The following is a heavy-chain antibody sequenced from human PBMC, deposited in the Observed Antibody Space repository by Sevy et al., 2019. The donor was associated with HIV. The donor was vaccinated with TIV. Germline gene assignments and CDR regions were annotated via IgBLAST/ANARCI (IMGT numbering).Heavy chain of an antibody. CDR2: ISYDGSNQ. CDR1: GFTFSSYG. Sequence: GGSLRLSCAASGFTFSSYGMHWVRQGPGKGLEWAAIISYDGSNQYYPDSVKGRFTVSRDNSKNTLYLQMNSLRAEDTAVYYCAKGKETYYYYYGMDVWGQGTTVTVSS. J-gene: IGHJ6*02. V-gene: IGHV3-30*18. CDR3: AKGKETYYYYYGMDV.